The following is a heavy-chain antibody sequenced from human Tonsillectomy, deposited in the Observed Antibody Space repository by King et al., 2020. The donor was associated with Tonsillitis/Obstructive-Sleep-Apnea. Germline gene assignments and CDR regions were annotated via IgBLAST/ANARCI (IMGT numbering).Heavy chain of an antibody. CDR3: AKAFSLGYYYYYMDV. V-gene: IGHV3-23*04. J-gene: IGHJ6*03. CDR1: GFTFSSYA. D-gene: IGHD6-13*01. CDR2: ISGSGGST. Sequence: VQLVESGGGLVQPGGSLTLSCAASGFTFSSYAMTWVRQAPGKGLEWVSGISGSGGSTYYADSVKGRFTISRDNSKTTLYLQMNSLRVEDTAVYYCAKAFSLGYYYYYMDVWGKGTTVTVSS.